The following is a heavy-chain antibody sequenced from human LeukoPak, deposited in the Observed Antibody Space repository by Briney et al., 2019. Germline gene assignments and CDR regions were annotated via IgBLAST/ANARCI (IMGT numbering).Heavy chain of an antibody. Sequence: GGSLRLSCAASGFTFSSYAMSWVRQAPGKGLEWVSAISGSGGSAYYAASVKGRFTISRDNSKNTLYLQMNSLRAEDTAVYYCAKFGGLIEYDYWGQGTLVTVSS. CDR2: ISGSGGSA. CDR3: AKFGGLIEYDY. D-gene: IGHD2-21*01. V-gene: IGHV3-23*01. J-gene: IGHJ4*02. CDR1: GFTFSSYA.